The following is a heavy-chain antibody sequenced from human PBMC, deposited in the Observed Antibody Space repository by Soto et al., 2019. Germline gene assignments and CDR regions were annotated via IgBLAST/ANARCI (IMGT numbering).Heavy chain of an antibody. CDR2: IYTGGST. CDR3: ARVFDAFDI. V-gene: IGHV3-53*01. J-gene: IGHJ3*02. Sequence: PVGSLRLSCAASGFIVSTNYMTWVRQAPGKGLECVSVIYTGGSTYYADSVKGRLTISRDNSKNTLYLQMNSLRAEDTAVYYCARVFDAFDIWGQGTMVTVSS. CDR1: GFIVSTNY.